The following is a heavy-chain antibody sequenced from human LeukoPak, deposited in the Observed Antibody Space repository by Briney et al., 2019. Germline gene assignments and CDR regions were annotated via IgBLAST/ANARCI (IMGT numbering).Heavy chain of an antibody. CDR1: GGSISSYY. D-gene: IGHD3-10*01. V-gene: IGHV4-59*01. CDR2: IYYSGST. CDR3: ARDRRYYYGSGSFYYYGMDV. Sequence: SETLSLTCTVSGGSISSYYWSWIRQPPGKGLEWIGYIYYSGSTNYNPSLKSRVTISVDTSKNQFSLKLSSVTAADTAVYYCARDRRYYYGSGSFYYYGMDVWGQGTTVTVSS. J-gene: IGHJ6*02.